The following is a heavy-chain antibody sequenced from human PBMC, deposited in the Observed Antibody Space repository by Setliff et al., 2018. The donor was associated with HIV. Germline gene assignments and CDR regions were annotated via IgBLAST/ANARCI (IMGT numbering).Heavy chain of an antibody. CDR1: GFTFNTYW. Sequence: GSLRLSCAASGFTFNTYWMTWVRQAPGKGLEWVSRISSDGSGTDYADSVKGRFTISRDNAKSTLYLQMNSLRAEDTAVYYCATDGAWGQGTLVTVSS. CDR2: ISSDGSGT. V-gene: IGHV3-74*01. CDR3: ATDGA. J-gene: IGHJ5*02. D-gene: IGHD3-16*01.